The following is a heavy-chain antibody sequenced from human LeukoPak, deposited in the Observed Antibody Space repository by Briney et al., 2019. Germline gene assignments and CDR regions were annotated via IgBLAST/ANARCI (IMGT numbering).Heavy chain of an antibody. D-gene: IGHD1-26*01. Sequence: GGSLRLSCAASAFTFSDYSMNWVRQAPGKGLEWISYISGRSSTIYYADSVRGRFTISRDNAKNSMYLQMNSLRAEVTAVYYCARDRLTSGSYFFDYWGQGTLVTVSS. J-gene: IGHJ4*02. CDR1: AFTFSDYS. V-gene: IGHV3-48*01. CDR2: ISGRSSTI. CDR3: ARDRLTSGSYFFDY.